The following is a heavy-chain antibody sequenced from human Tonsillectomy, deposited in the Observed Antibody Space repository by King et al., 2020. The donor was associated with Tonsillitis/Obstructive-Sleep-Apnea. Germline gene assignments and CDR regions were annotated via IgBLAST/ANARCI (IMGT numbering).Heavy chain of an antibody. CDR1: GFTFSHAW. CDR3: TARGGRY. V-gene: IGHV3-15*01. CDR2: IKSTSDGGTL. J-gene: IGHJ4*02. Sequence: VQLVESGGGLVQPGGSLRLSCAASGFTFSHAWMSWVRQAPGKGLEWVGRIKSTSDGGTLDYTDPVKASFTISSDDSKNRLYLQMNSLKTEDTAGYYCTARGGRYWGQGTLVTVSS. D-gene: IGHD3-10*01.